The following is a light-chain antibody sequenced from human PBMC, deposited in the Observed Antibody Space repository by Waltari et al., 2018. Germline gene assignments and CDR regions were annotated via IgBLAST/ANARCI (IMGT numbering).Light chain of an antibody. Sequence: EIVMTQSPATLSVSPGESVTLSCRASRTVNSNLAWYQQKPGKAPRLLIYGPSTRATGIPARFSGTGSGTEFTLTISSVQSADFAVYYCQQFYDWPLTFGGGMKVELK. CDR1: RTVNSN. J-gene: IGKJ4*01. CDR2: GPS. V-gene: IGKV3-15*01. CDR3: QQFYDWPLT.